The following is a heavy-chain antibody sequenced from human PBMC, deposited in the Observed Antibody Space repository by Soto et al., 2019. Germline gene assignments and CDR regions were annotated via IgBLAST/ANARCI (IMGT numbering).Heavy chain of an antibody. J-gene: IGHJ4*01. Sequence: VHLVESGGGLVKPGGSLRLSCAASGFTFSNAWINWVRQTPGKGLEWVGRVNSKNDRGTTDFAAPVKCRCAISRDDSKYMVYPETNSLQTEDTDMYHCTTDCYITTITASFIYWGHGTLVTVS. V-gene: IGHV3-15*07. CDR3: TTDCYITTITASFIY. D-gene: IGHD2-2*02. CDR1: GFTFSNAW. CDR2: VNSKNDRGTT.